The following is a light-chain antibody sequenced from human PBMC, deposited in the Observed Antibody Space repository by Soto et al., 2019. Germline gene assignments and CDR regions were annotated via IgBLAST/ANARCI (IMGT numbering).Light chain of an antibody. J-gene: IGLJ3*02. CDR3: CSYAGNSLWV. V-gene: IGLV2-11*01. CDR2: DVS. Sequence: QSALTQPRSVSGSPGQSVTISCTGSSSDVGGSNFVSWYQQHPVKAPQLVIYDVSKRPSGVPDRFSGSKSGNTASLTISGLQAEDEADYYCCSYAGNSLWVFGGGTKLTVL. CDR1: SSDVGGSNF.